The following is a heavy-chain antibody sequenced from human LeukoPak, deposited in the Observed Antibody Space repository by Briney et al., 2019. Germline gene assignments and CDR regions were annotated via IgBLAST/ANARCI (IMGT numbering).Heavy chain of an antibody. V-gene: IGHV4-59*01. J-gene: IGHJ4*02. D-gene: IGHD6-19*01. CDR1: GGSISSYY. Sequence: SETLSLTCTVSGGSISSYYWSWIRQPPGKGLEWIGYIYDSGSTNYNPSLKSRVTISVDTSKNQFSLNLSSVTAADTAVYYCAGGSGWPHFDYWGQGALGTVSS. CDR3: AGGSGWPHFDY. CDR2: IYDSGST.